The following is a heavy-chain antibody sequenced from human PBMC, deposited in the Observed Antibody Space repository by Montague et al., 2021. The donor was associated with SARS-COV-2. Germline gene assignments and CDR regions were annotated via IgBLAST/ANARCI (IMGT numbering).Heavy chain of an antibody. D-gene: IGHD2-15*01. CDR2: VNQSGTT. V-gene: IGHV4-34*01. CDR1: GGSFSNYY. Sequence: SETLSLTCAISGGSFSNYYWSWIRQPPGKGLEWIGEVNQSGTTIYNPSVKSGVTISGDTSKNQFYLRLNSVTAADTAEYYCARGRRPVVVLADGPAGRAFDIWGQGTMVTVSS. J-gene: IGHJ3*02. CDR3: ARGRRPVVVLADGPAGRAFDI.